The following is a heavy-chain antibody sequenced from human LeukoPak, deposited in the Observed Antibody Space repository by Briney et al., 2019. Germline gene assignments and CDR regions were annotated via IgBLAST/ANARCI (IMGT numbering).Heavy chain of an antibody. Sequence: SETLSLTCAVSARSFSNYYWSWIRQPPGKAVEWIGRINHSGSTNYNPSLKSRVTISVDTSKNPFSLMLSSVTDADTAVYYCAYSSGYQQHWGQGTLVTVSS. CDR1: ARSFSNYY. D-gene: IGHD3-22*01. CDR3: AYSSGYQQH. V-gene: IGHV4-34*01. J-gene: IGHJ1*01. CDR2: INHSGST.